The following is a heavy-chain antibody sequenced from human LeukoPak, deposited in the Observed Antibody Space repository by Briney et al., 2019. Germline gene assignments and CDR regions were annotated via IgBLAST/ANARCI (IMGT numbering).Heavy chain of an antibody. CDR1: GFTFSSYG. CDR3: AKDRPDYYDSSGYIDY. Sequence: PGGSLRLSCAASGFTFSSYGMHWVRQAPGKGLEWVAFIRYDGSNKYYADSVKGRFTISRDNSKNTLYLQMNSLRAEDTAVYYCAKDRPDYYDSSGYIDYWGQGTLVTVSS. D-gene: IGHD3-22*01. J-gene: IGHJ4*02. V-gene: IGHV3-30*02. CDR2: IRYDGSNK.